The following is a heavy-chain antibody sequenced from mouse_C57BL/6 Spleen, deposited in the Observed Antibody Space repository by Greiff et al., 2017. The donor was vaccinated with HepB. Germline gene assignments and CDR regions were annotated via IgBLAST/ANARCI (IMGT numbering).Heavy chain of an antibody. CDR1: GYTFTSYW. J-gene: IGHJ2*01. Sequence: VQLQQPGAELVRPGSSVKLSCKASGYTFTSYWMHWVKQRPRQGLEWIGNIDPSDSETHYNQKFKDKATLTVDKSSSTAYMQLSSLTSEDSAVDYCAKGTTVYFDYWGQGTTLTVSS. CDR3: AKGTTVYFDY. D-gene: IGHD1-1*01. V-gene: IGHV1-52*01. CDR2: IDPSDSET.